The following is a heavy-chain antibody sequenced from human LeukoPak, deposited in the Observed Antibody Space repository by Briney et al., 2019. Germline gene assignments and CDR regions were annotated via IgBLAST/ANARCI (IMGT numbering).Heavy chain of an antibody. CDR2: MWYDGSNK. V-gene: IGHV3-33*06. D-gene: IGHD4-17*01. CDR1: GFPFSSYG. CDR3: AKQISRGDYVSSFDY. Sequence: GSLRLSCAASGFPFSSYGMHWVRQAPGKGLEWVAVMWYDGSNKYYAASVKGRFTISRDNSKNTLYLQMNSLRAEDTAVYYCAKQISRGDYVSSFDYWGQGTLVTVSS. J-gene: IGHJ4*02.